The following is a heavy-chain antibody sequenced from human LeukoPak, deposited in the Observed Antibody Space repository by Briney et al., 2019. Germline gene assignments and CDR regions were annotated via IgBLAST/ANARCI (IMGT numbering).Heavy chain of an antibody. CDR1: GFMFRSSS. D-gene: IGHD3-10*02. CDR2: ISASADNI. Sequence: PGGSLRLSCAASGFMFRSSSMSWVRQVPGKGLEWVSTISASADNIYYADSVKGRFTISRDNSKNTLFLQMNSLRAGDTAIYYCAKRPAAVRGVIPYVDYWGQGTLVTVSS. CDR3: AKRPAAVRGVIPYVDY. J-gene: IGHJ4*02. V-gene: IGHV3-23*01.